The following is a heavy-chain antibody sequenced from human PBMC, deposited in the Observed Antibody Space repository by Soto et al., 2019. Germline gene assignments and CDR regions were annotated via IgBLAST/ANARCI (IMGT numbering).Heavy chain of an antibody. D-gene: IGHD2-15*01. CDR2: VSTSGRST. J-gene: IGHJ4*02. CDR3: VKQAHGLDGVAFDY. CDR1: GFIFSEST. V-gene: IGHV3-64D*06. Sequence: GGSLRLSCSASGFIFSESTVYWVRQVPGKGLEAISAVSTSGRSTYYADSVKDRFTISRDNSKNTLFLQMGSLRPEDTAIYYCVKQAHGLDGVAFDYWGQGTQVTVSS.